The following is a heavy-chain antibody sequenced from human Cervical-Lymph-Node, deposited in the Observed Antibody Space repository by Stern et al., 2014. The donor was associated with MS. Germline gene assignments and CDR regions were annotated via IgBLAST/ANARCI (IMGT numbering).Heavy chain of an antibody. J-gene: IGHJ6*02. CDR2: IIPVFGTA. Sequence: QVQLVQSGAEVKKPGSSVKVSCKASGGTFSDFAISWVRQAPRQGLEWMGGIIPVFGTANYAQKFQGRVTFTADESTSTAYMELNSLRSEDTAVYYCARDSDLENIGYGMDVWGQGTTVTVSS. V-gene: IGHV1-69*01. D-gene: IGHD2/OR15-2a*01. CDR1: GGTFSDFA. CDR3: ARDSDLENIGYGMDV.